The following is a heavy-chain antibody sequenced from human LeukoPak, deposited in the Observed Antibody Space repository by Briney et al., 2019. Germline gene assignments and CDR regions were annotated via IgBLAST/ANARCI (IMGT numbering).Heavy chain of an antibody. CDR1: GFTFSDYY. CDR3: ASGSSSSGYYYGMDV. Sequence: GGSLRLSCAASGFTFSDYYMSWIRQAPGKGLEWVSYISSSGSTIYYADSVKGRSTISRDNAKNSLYLQMNSLRAEDTAVYYCASGSSSSGYYYGMDVWGQGTTVTVSS. J-gene: IGHJ6*02. CDR2: ISSSGSTI. D-gene: IGHD6-6*01. V-gene: IGHV3-11*01.